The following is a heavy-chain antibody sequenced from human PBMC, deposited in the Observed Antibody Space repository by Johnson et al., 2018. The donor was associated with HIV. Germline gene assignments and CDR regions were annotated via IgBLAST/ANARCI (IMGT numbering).Heavy chain of an antibody. V-gene: IGHV3-7*03. CDR3: ARGGQLVLDAFDI. J-gene: IGHJ3*02. CDR1: GFTFSSYG. CDR2: IKQDGSEK. Sequence: VQLVESGGGVVQPGRSLILSCAASGFTFSSYGMHWVRQAPGKGLEWVANIKQDGSEKYYVDSVKGRFTISKDNAKNSLYLQMNSLRAEDTAVYYCARGGQLVLDAFDIWGQGTMVTVSS. D-gene: IGHD6-6*01.